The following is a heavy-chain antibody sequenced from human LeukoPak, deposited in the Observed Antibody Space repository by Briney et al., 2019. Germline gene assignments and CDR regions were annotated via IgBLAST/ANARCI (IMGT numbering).Heavy chain of an antibody. D-gene: IGHD2-15*01. Sequence: SETLSLTCTVSGDFISSYYWSWLRQSPGEGLEWIGYIHERGSTNHNPSLKSRVTISVDTSKNQFSLKLSSVIVTDTAVYYCARNPGYCSGGSCYWYFDFWGRGTLVTVSS. J-gene: IGHJ2*01. CDR2: IHERGST. V-gene: IGHV4-59*08. CDR1: GDFISSYY. CDR3: ARNPGYCSGGSCYWYFDF.